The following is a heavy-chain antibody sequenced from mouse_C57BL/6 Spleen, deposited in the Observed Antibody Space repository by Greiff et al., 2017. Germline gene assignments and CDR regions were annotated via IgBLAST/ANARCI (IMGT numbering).Heavy chain of an antibody. J-gene: IGHJ1*03. CDR3: ARDEGLRSYWYFDV. V-gene: IGHV1-82*01. D-gene: IGHD2-4*01. Sequence: VKLQESGPELVKPGASVKISCKASGYAFSSSWMHWVKQRPGKGLEWIGRIYPGDGDTNYNGKFKGKATLTADKSSSTAYMQLSSLTSEDSAVYYCARDEGLRSYWYFDVWGTGTTVTVSS. CDR1: GYAFSSSW. CDR2: IYPGDGDT.